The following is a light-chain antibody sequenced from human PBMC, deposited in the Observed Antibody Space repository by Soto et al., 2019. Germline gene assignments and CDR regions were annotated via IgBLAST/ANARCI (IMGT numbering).Light chain of an antibody. CDR2: DVS. CDR3: CACAGLYTNV. Sequence: QSALTQPRSVSGSPGQSVTISCTGTSSDVGGYNYVSWYQQHPGKAPKLMIYDVSKRPSGVPDRFSGSKSGNTASLTISGLQAEDEADCYCCACAGLYTNVFGTGTQLTVL. V-gene: IGLV2-11*01. J-gene: IGLJ1*01. CDR1: SSDVGGYNY.